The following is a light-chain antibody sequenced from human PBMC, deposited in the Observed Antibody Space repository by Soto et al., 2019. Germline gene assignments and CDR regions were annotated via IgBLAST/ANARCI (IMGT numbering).Light chain of an antibody. CDR3: QQRSHWPT. Sequence: EIVLTQSPATLSLSPGERATLSCRASQSVSSYLAWYQQKPGQAPRLLIYDASNRATGIPARFSGSGSGTDFTLTISSLEPDDFEVYYCQQRSHWPTFGQGTKLEIK. CDR1: QSVSSY. CDR2: DAS. V-gene: IGKV3-11*01. J-gene: IGKJ2*01.